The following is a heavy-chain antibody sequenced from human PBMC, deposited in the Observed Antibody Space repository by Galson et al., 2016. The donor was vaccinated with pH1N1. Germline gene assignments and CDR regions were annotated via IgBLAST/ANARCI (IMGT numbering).Heavy chain of an antibody. J-gene: IGHJ4*02. CDR3: TRDLGRLRDY. V-gene: IGHV1-46*01. D-gene: IGHD1-26*01. Sequence: SVKVSCKASGYTFTNYYFHWVRQAPGQGLEWMGVIDPSGGGTTYAQKFHSRLTMTRDTSTSTFSMELSSLKSEDTAVYYCTRDLGRLRDYWGQGTLVTVSS. CDR1: GYTFTNYY. CDR2: IDPSGGGT.